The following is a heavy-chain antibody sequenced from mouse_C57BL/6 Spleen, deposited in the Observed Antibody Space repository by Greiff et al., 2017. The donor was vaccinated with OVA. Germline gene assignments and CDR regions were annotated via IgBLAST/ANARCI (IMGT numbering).Heavy chain of an antibody. V-gene: IGHV1-55*01. CDR1: GYTFTSYW. D-gene: IGHD1-1*01. CDR3: ARGDGSSFTWCAY. J-gene: IGHJ3*01. CDR2: IYPGSGST. Sequence: QVQLQQPGAELVKPGASVKMSCKASGYTFTSYWITWVKQRPGQGLEWIGDIYPGSGSTNYNEKFKSKATLTVDTSSSTAYMQLSSLTSEDSAVYYCARGDGSSFTWCAYWGQGTLVTVSA.